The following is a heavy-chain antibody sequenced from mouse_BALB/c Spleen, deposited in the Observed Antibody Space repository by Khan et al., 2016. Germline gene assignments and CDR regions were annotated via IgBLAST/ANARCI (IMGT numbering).Heavy chain of an antibody. J-gene: IGHJ2*01. D-gene: IGHD1-1*01. V-gene: IGHV1S81*02. Sequence: QVQLKQSGAELVKAGASVKMSCKASDYTFTSYWMHWVKQRLGQGLEWFAETNPTNGRTYYNEKFKSKATLTVDKSSSTAYMLLSGPTFEDSAVYYCARIKKIVATYFDYWGQGTTLTVS. CDR3: ARIKKIVATYFDY. CDR2: TNPTNGRT. CDR1: DYTFTSYW.